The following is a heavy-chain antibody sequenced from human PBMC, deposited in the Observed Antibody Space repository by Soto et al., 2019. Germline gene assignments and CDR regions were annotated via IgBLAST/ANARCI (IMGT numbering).Heavy chain of an antibody. V-gene: IGHV4-39*01. CDR3: VSPEGYYDSSGYTLDY. CDR1: GDSISSNTYY. D-gene: IGHD3-22*01. Sequence: QVQLQESGPGLVKSSETLSLTCTVSGDSISSNTYYWGWIRQPPGKGLEWIGSMFYSGNTYYNPSLKSRVTLSIDTSKNKFSLKLNSVTAADTAVYYCVSPEGYYDSSGYTLDYWGQGTLVTVSS. CDR2: MFYSGNT. J-gene: IGHJ4*02.